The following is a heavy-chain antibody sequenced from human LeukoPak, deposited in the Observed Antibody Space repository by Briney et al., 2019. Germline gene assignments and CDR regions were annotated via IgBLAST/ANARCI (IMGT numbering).Heavy chain of an antibody. CDR3: AARSSGNPYF. V-gene: IGHV3-7*03. J-gene: IGHJ4*02. Sequence: GGSLRLSCTASGLTLSNYWMIWVRQAPGKGLQWVAKIKQDGSEKYYVNSVKGRFTISRDNAENSLYLQMNSLRVEDTAVYYCAARSSGNPYFWGQGTLVTVSS. CDR2: IKQDGSEK. CDR1: GLTLSNYW. D-gene: IGHD1-26*01.